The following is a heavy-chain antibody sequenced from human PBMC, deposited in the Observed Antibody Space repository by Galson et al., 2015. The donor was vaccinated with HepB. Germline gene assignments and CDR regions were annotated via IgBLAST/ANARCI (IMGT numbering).Heavy chain of an antibody. CDR3: TRWDLQTGVMITFGGVIVPPIFDY. Sequence: SLRLSCAASGFTFGDYAMSWFRQAPGKGLEWVGFIRSKAYGGTTEYAASVKGRFTISRDDSKSIAYLQMNSLKTEDTAVYYCTRWDLQTGVMITFGGVIVPPIFDYWGQGTLVTVSS. CDR1: GFTFGDYA. V-gene: IGHV3-49*03. CDR2: IRSKAYGGTT. J-gene: IGHJ4*02. D-gene: IGHD3-16*02.